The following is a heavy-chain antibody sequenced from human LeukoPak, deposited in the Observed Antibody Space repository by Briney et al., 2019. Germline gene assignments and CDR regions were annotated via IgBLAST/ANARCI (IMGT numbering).Heavy chain of an antibody. CDR2: IYSGGST. Sequence: ETLSLTCAVYGGSFSGYYWSWIRQAPGKGLEWVSVIYSGGSTYYAGSVKGRFTISRDNSKNTLYLQMNSLRAEDTAVYYCARDLFVVAVAGTVDPHYYYYGMDVWGQGTTVTVSS. CDR1: GGSFSGYY. J-gene: IGHJ6*02. V-gene: IGHV3-66*01. CDR3: ARDLFVVAVAGTVDPHYYYYGMDV. D-gene: IGHD6-19*01.